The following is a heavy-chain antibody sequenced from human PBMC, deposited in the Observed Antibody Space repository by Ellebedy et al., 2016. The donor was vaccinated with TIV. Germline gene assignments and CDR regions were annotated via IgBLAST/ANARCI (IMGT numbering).Heavy chain of an antibody. D-gene: IGHD3/OR15-3a*01. V-gene: IGHV1-2*02. CDR2: INPNSGGT. J-gene: IGHJ6*02. Sequence: AASVKVSCKASGFTFTSSAMQWVRQARGQRLEWMGWINPNSGGTNYAQKFQGRVTMTRDTSISTAYMELSRLRSDDTAVYYCARANLDWLLVYYYYGMDVWGQGTTVTVSS. CDR1: GFTFTSSA. CDR3: ARANLDWLLVYYYYGMDV.